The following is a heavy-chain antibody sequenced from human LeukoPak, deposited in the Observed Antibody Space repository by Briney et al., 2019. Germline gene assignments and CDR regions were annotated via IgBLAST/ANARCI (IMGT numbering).Heavy chain of an antibody. V-gene: IGHV4-4*07. CDR2: IYTSGST. Sequence: SETLSLTCTVSGGSISSYYWSWIRQPAGKGLEWIGRIYTSGSTNYNPSLKSRVTMSVDTSKNQFSLKLSSVTAADTAVYYCTREAVPLGYCSGGSCVRGDAFDIWGQGTMVTVSS. D-gene: IGHD2-15*01. CDR1: GGSISSYY. CDR3: TREAVPLGYCSGGSCVRGDAFDI. J-gene: IGHJ3*02.